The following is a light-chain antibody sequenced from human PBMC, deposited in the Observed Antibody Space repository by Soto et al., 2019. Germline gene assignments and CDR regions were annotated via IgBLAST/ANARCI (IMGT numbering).Light chain of an antibody. CDR3: QQYKTWPRT. Sequence: EIVMTQSPPTLSVSPGEGATLSCRASQSVSRNLAWYQQKLGQAPRLLIYDASTRSTVIPARFSGSGSGTEFTLTISSLQSEDFALYYCQQYKTWPRTFGQGTKVEMK. V-gene: IGKV3-15*01. CDR1: QSVSRN. CDR2: DAS. J-gene: IGKJ1*01.